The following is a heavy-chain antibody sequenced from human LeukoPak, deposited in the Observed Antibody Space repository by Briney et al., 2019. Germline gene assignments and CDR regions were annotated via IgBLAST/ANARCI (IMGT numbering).Heavy chain of an antibody. D-gene: IGHD2-2*01. J-gene: IGHJ4*02. CDR3: ARQTRGYVYYFDY. CDR1: GFPFQDSG. V-gene: IGHV3-20*04. Sequence: GGSLRLSCAASGFPFQDSGLSWVRQAPGKGLEWISGINWNGDTTVYADSVKGRFTISSDNAKNSLYLQMNSLRADDTAFYYCARQTRGYVYYFDYWGQGTLVTVSS. CDR2: INWNGDTT.